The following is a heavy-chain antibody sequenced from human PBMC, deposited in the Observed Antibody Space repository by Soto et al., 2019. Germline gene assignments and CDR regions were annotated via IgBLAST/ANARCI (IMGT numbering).Heavy chain of an antibody. J-gene: IGHJ5*02. V-gene: IGHV5-51*01. CDR2: IYPGDSDT. D-gene: IGHD2-15*01. CDR1: GYSFTSYW. Sequence: GESLKISCKGSGYSFTSYWIGWVRQMPGKGLEWMGIIYPGDSDTRYSPPFQGQVTISADKSISTAYLQWSSLKASDTAMYYCARSLVGYCSGGSCLKHPNWFDPWGQGTLVTVSS. CDR3: ARSLVGYCSGGSCLKHPNWFDP.